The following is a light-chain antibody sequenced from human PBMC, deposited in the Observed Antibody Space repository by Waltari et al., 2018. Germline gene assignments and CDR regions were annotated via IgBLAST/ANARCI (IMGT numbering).Light chain of an antibody. CDR3: GTWDSSLSGAV. CDR2: EDT. J-gene: IGLJ7*01. V-gene: IGLV1-51*02. Sequence: QSVLTQPPSVSAAPGQRVTIPRPGGRSTLGNNYVSWYRQFPGTAPKLLIYEDTARPSGIAGRFSGSKSGTSATLDITGLQAGDEADYYCGTWDSSLSGAVFGGGTHLTVL. CDR1: RSTLGNNY.